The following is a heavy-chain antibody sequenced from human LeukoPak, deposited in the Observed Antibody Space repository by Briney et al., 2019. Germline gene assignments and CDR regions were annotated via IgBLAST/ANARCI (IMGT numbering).Heavy chain of an antibody. J-gene: IGHJ4*02. V-gene: IGHV4-34*01. Sequence: SETLSLTCAVYGGSFSGYYWSWIRQPPGKGLEWIGEINHSGSTNYNPSLKSRVTTSVDTSKNQFSLKLSSVTAADTAVYYCARHREYYDYVWGSYRLSYFDYWGQGTLVTVSS. D-gene: IGHD3-16*02. CDR2: INHSGST. CDR3: ARHREYYDYVWGSYRLSYFDY. CDR1: GGSFSGYY.